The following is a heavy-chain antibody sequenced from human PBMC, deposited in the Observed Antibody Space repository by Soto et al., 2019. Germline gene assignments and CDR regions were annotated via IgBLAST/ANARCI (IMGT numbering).Heavy chain of an antibody. CDR1: GGTFSSYA. J-gene: IGHJ4*02. Sequence: QVQLVQSGAEVKKPGSSVKVSCKASGGTFSSYAISWVRQAPGQGLEWMGGIIPIFGTANYAQKFQGRVTITADKSTSTADMELSSLRSEDTAVYYCARAARAATVAGSNFDYWGQGTMVTVSS. D-gene: IGHD6-19*01. CDR2: IIPIFGTA. CDR3: ARAARAATVAGSNFDY. V-gene: IGHV1-69*06.